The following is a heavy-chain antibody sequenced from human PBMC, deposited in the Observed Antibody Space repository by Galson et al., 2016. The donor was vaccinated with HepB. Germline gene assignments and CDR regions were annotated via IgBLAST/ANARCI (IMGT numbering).Heavy chain of an antibody. D-gene: IGHD3-10*01. V-gene: IGHV1-18*04. CDR3: AKDRAKHYRSGSSDY. Sequence: SVKVSCKASGYTFINYGISWVRQAPGQGLEWMGWISDYSGDTRYAQKLQGRVTMTIDTSTSTAYMELRSLRSDDTAVYYCAKDRAKHYRSGSSDYWGQGTLVSVSS. CDR1: GYTFINYG. J-gene: IGHJ4*02. CDR2: ISDYSGDT.